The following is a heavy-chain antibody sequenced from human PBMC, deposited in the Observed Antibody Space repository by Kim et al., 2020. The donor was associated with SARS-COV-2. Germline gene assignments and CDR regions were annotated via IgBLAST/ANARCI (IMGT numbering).Heavy chain of an antibody. Sequence: YADSVKGRFTISRDNSKNTLYLQMNSLRAEDTAVYYCAKDPPYYDSSSRYWGQGTLVTVSS. D-gene: IGHD3-22*01. J-gene: IGHJ4*02. V-gene: IGHV3-23*01. CDR3: AKDPPYYDSSSRY.